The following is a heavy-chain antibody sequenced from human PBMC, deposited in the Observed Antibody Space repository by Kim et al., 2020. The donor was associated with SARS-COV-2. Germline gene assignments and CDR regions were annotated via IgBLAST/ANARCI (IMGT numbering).Heavy chain of an antibody. CDR3: ARGVRAYSNGYLKVALHFDY. CDR2: INHSEST. Sequence: SETLSLTCAVYGGSFSAYYWNWIRQPPGMGQEWNGEINHSESTNTNHSLKRRVTISVDTSKNQFSLKLSSVAAADTAVSYCARGVRAYSNGYLKVALHFDYWGQGTLVTVSS. CDR1: GGSFSAYY. V-gene: IGHV4-34*01. J-gene: IGHJ4*02. D-gene: IGHD5-18*01.